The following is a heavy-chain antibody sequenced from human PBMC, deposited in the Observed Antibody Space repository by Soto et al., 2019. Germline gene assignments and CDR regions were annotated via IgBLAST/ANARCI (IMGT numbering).Heavy chain of an antibody. Sequence: VESVTIACKVSGYTFTTYGIVWVLQMPGKGLGWMGIIFPGDSDTRYSPSFQCHVTISADKSTGTAFLQWRSLAASDTGLYYCARVGRLTVIRDHSHFFDLGVWGHGTTVTVSS. J-gene: IGHJ6*01. CDR1: GYTFTTYG. CDR3: ARVGRLTVIRDHSHFFDLGV. V-gene: IGHV5-51*01. CDR2: IFPGDSDT. D-gene: IGHD2-21*02.